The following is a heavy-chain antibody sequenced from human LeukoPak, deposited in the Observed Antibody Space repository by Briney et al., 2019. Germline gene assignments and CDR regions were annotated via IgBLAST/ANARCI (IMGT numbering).Heavy chain of an antibody. V-gene: IGHV3-30-3*01. CDR2: ISYDGSNK. Sequence: GGSLRLSCAASGFIFRSYAMDWVRQAPGKGLEWVAVISYDGSNKYYADSVKGRFTISRDNSKNTLYLQMNSLRAEDTAVYYCAKGIYSPDPWGQGTLVTVSS. CDR1: GFIFRSYA. J-gene: IGHJ5*02. D-gene: IGHD5-18*01. CDR3: AKGIYSPDP.